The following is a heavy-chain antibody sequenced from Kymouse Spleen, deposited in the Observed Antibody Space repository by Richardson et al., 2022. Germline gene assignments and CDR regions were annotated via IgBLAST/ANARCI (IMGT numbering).Heavy chain of an antibody. J-gene: IGHJ3*02. CDR1: GFTFDDYA. Sequence: EVQLVESGGGLVQPGRSLRLSCAASGFTFDDYAMHWVRQAPGKGLEWVSGISWNSGSIGYADSVKGRFTISRDNAKNSLYLQMNSLRAEDTALYYCAKDMEYSSSSAPFDIWGQGTMVTVSS. CDR3: AKDMEYSSSSAPFDI. V-gene: IGHV3-9*01. D-gene: IGHD6-6*01. CDR2: ISWNSGSI.